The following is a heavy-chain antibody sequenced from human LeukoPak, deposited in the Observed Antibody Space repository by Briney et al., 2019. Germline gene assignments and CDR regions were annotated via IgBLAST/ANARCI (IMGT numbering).Heavy chain of an antibody. CDR2: INPLSGGT. V-gene: IGHV1-2*02. Sequence: GASVKVSCKASGYTFSDYYMHWVRQAPGQGLEWMGWINPLSGGTNYAQKFQGRVTMTRDTSISTAYMELSRLISGDTAVYYCARVVGLQDIVVVPAAVLFDYWGQGTLVTVS. D-gene: IGHD2-2*01. CDR1: GYTFSDYY. J-gene: IGHJ4*02. CDR3: ARVVGLQDIVVVPAAVLFDY.